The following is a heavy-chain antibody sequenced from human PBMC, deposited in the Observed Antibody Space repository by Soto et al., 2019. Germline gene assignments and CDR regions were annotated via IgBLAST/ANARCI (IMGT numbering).Heavy chain of an antibody. V-gene: IGHV6-1*01. J-gene: IGHJ3*02. CDR3: ASTLEANWGIDAFDI. Sequence: KQSQTLSLTCAISGDSVSSNSAAWNWIRQSPSRGLEWLGRTYYRSKWYNDYAVSVKSRITINPDTSKNQFSLQLNSVTPEDTAVYYCASTLEANWGIDAFDIWGQGTMVTVSS. D-gene: IGHD7-27*01. CDR1: GDSVSSNSAA. CDR2: TYYRSKWYN.